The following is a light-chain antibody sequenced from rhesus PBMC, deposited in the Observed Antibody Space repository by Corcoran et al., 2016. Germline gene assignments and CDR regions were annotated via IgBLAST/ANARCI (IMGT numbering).Light chain of an antibody. CDR2: YAN. J-gene: IGKJ1*01. CDR3: QTYNSLPRT. V-gene: IGKV1-32*01. Sequence: DIQMIQSPSSLSASLGARVTITRRVSQGISGYLNWYQKKAGKAPKLLFYYANRLESGVPPRLSGGGSGTAFTHTISRLQSEDFAGYYCQTYNSLPRTFGEGTKVEIK. CDR1: QGISGY.